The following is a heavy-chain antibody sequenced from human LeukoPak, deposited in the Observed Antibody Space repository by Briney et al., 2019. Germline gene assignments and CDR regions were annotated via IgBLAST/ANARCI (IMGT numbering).Heavy chain of an antibody. CDR1: GFTFSNAW. V-gene: IGHV3-15*01. D-gene: IGHD3-10*01. CDR3: TTGHIYGSGSYYNPNWFDP. CDR2: IKSKTDGGTT. J-gene: IGHJ5*02. Sequence: GGSLRLSCAASGFTFSNAWMSWVRQAPGKGLEWVGRIKSKTDGGTTDYAAPVKGRFTISRDDSKNTLFLHMNSLKTEDTALYHCTTGHIYGSGSYYNPNWFDPWGQGTLVTVSS.